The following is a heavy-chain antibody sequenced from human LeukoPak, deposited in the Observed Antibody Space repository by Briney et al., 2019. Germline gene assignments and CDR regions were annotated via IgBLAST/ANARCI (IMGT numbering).Heavy chain of an antibody. CDR2: IYSSGST. CDR3: ARLRIAARPRSPWFDP. J-gene: IGHJ5*02. Sequence: SETLSLTCTVSGASVSGSPYYWGWIRQPPGKGLEWIGSIYSSGSTYYNASLQSRVTISVDTSKNQFSLKLSSVTAADTAVYYCARLRIAARPRSPWFDPWGQGTLVTVSS. V-gene: IGHV4-39*07. D-gene: IGHD6-6*01. CDR1: GASVSGSPYY.